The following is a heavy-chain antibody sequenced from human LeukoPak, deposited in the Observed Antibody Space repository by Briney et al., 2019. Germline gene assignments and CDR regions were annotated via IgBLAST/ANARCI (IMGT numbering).Heavy chain of an antibody. V-gene: IGHV4-39*01. J-gene: IGHJ4*02. CDR1: GGSIRSRSSNY. D-gene: IGHD6-19*01. CDR2: LYNSGST. CDR3: ATPSSEHSSAPFDY. Sequence: SETLSLTCTVSGGSIRSRSSNYWGWIRQPPGRGLEWIGSLYNSGSTHLNPSLKSRVTISVDTSRNQFSLKLTSVTAADTALYYCATPSSEHSSAPFDYWGQGILVTVSS.